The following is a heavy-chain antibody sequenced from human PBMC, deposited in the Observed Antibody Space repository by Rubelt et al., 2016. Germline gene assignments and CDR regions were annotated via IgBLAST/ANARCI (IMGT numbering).Heavy chain of an antibody. D-gene: IGHD3-10*01. CDR3: AKPITMVRGGLQHFDY. J-gene: IGHJ4*02. V-gene: IGHV3-23*04. Sequence: EVQLVESGGGLVKPGGSLRLSCAASGFTFSSYAMSWVRQAPGKGLEWVSAISGSGGSTYYADSVKGRFTISRDNSKNTLYLQMNSLRAEDTAVYYCAKPITMVRGGLQHFDYWGQGTLVTVSS. CDR2: ISGSGGST. CDR1: GFTFSSYA.